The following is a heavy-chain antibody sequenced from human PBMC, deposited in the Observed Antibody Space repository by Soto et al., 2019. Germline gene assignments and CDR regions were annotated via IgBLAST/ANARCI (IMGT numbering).Heavy chain of an antibody. D-gene: IGHD3-16*02. CDR2: IYYSGST. CDR1: GGSISSSSYY. J-gene: IGHJ4*02. V-gene: IGHV4-39*01. Sequence: SETLSLTCTVSGGSISSSSYYWGWIRQPPGKGLEWIGSIYYSGSTYYNPSLKSRVTISVDTSKNQFSLKLSSVTAADTAVYYCARSGEIMITFGGVIVIPPHFDYWGQGTLVTVSS. CDR3: ARSGEIMITFGGVIVIPPHFDY.